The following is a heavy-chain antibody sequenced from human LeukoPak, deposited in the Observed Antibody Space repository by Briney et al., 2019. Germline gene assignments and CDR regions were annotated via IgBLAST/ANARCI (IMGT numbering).Heavy chain of an antibody. D-gene: IGHD3-10*01. CDR1: GYTFTSYY. CDR3: ASLGGSGSYYTDHDAFDI. J-gene: IGHJ3*02. CDR2: INPSGGST. Sequence: ASVKVSCKASGYTFTSYYMHWVRQAPGQRLEWMGIINPSGGSTSYAQKFQGRVTMTRDTSTSTVYMELSSLRSEDTAVYYCASLGGSGSYYTDHDAFDIWGQGTMVTVSS. V-gene: IGHV1-46*01.